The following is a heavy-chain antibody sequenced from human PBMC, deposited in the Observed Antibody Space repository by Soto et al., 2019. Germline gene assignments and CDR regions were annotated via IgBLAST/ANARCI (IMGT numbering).Heavy chain of an antibody. CDR1: GFSFRSYW. D-gene: IGHD3-3*01. CDR2: IYGDGSSP. V-gene: IGHV3-74*01. Sequence: PGGSLRLSCAASGFSFRSYWMNWVRQAPGKGLVWVSRIYGDGSSPNYADSVKGRFTISRDNAKNTLYLQMNSLRAEDTAVYYCARSQFLEWLHFYSYGMDVWGQGTTVTVSS. CDR3: ARSQFLEWLHFYSYGMDV. J-gene: IGHJ6*02.